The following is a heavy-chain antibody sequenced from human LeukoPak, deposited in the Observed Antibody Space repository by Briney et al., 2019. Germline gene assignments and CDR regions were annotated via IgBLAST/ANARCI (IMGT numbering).Heavy chain of an antibody. CDR1: GVSISSSNSY. CDR2: IYYSGNT. D-gene: IGHD6-13*01. Sequence: SETLSLTCTVSGVSISSSNSYWGWIRQPPGKGLEWIGSIYYSGNTYYNASLKSQVSISIDTSKNQFSLKLSSVTAADTAVYYCARVSRYSSSWYDGWFDPWGQGTLVTVSS. J-gene: IGHJ5*02. V-gene: IGHV4-39*07. CDR3: ARVSRYSSSWYDGWFDP.